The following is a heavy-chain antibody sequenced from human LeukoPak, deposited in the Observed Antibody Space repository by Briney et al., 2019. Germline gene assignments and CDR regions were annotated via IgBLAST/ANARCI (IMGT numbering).Heavy chain of an antibody. Sequence: SETLSLTCTVSGGSVSSGSYYWSWIRQPPGKGLEWIGNFHYSGSNSYNPSLKSRVTISVDTSKNQFSLRLSSVTAADTAVYYCARQVTFGYAYAYYFDYWGQGTLVTVSS. CDR2: FHYSGSN. V-gene: IGHV4-39*01. D-gene: IGHD3-16*01. CDR1: GGSVSSGSYY. J-gene: IGHJ4*02. CDR3: ARQVTFGYAYAYYFDY.